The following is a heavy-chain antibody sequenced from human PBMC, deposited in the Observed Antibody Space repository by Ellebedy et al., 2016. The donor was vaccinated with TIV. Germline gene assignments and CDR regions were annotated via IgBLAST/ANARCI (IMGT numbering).Heavy chain of an antibody. Sequence: GESLKISCKGFGSSFTNYWIGWVRQMPGKGLEWMGIIYPDDSDTRYNPSFQGQVTISADKSISTAYVQWNSLKASDTAMYYCATLPRVGDSGAFDVWGLGTMVTVSS. CDR2: IYPDDSDT. CDR3: ATLPRVGDSGAFDV. J-gene: IGHJ3*01. CDR1: GSSFTNYW. V-gene: IGHV5-51*01. D-gene: IGHD1-26*01.